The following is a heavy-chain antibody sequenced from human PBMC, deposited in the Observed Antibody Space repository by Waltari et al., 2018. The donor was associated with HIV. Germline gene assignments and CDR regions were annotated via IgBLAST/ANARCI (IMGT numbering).Heavy chain of an antibody. CDR2: IIPIFGTA. CDR1: GGTFSSYA. V-gene: IGHV1-69*01. Sequence: QVQLVQSGAVVKKPGSSVKVSCKASGGTFSSYAISWVRQAPGQGLEWMGGIIPIFGTANYAQKFQGRVTITADESTSTAYMELSSLRSEDTAVYYCARDQKPNTIFGVTTWGQGTLVTVSS. CDR3: ARDQKPNTIFGVTT. D-gene: IGHD3-3*01. J-gene: IGHJ5*02.